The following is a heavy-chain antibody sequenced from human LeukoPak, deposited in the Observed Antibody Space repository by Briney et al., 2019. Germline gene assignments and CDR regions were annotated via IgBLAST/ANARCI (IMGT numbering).Heavy chain of an antibody. D-gene: IGHD1-26*01. CDR2: IYYSGST. J-gene: IGHJ3*02. Sequence: SETLSLTCAVYGGSFSGYYWSWIRQPPGKGLEWIGSIYYSGSTYYNPSLKSRVTISLDTSKNLFSLKLSSVTAADTATYYCARPGAATFYAFDIWGQGTLLTVSP. CDR1: GGSFSGYY. V-gene: IGHV4-34*01. CDR3: ARPGAATFYAFDI.